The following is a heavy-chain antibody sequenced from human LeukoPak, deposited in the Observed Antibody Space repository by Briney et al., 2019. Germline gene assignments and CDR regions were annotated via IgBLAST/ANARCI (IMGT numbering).Heavy chain of an antibody. J-gene: IGHJ5*02. CDR1: GFTFSSYE. CDR2: ISSSGSTI. Sequence: GGSLRLSCAASGFTFSSYEMNWVRQAPGKGGEGVSYISSSGSTIYYADSVKGRFTISRDNDQNSLYLQMNGLRADDTAAYYCARGATDTTRWFDPWGQGTLVTVSS. V-gene: IGHV3-48*03. CDR3: ARGATDTTRWFDP. D-gene: IGHD1-7*01.